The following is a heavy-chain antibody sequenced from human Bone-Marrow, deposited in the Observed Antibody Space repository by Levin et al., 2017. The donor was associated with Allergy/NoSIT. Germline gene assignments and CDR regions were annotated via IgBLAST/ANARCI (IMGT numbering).Heavy chain of an antibody. CDR2: IYPGDSDT. CDR3: ARHRVEGTMVRGVIIFSRGWDY. CDR1: GYSFTSYW. V-gene: IGHV5-51*07. Sequence: LGESLKISCKGSGYSFTSYWIGWVHQMPGKGLEWMGIIYPGDSDTRYSPSFQGQVTISADKSISTAYLQWSSLKASDTAMYYCARHRVEGTMVRGVIIFSRGWDYWGQGTLVTVSS. J-gene: IGHJ4*02. D-gene: IGHD3-10*01.